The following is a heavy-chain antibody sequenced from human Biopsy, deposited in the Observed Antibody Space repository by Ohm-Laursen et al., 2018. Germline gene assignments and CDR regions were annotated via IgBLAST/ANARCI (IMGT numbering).Heavy chain of an antibody. J-gene: IGHJ4*02. CDR1: GFTFSRHG. CDR3: ARDTEEFDSSGPRFDY. V-gene: IGHV3-33*01. Sequence: SLRLSCSAPGFTFSRHGMHWVRQAPGKGLEWVAVIWSDGNNKYYADSVKGRFTISRDTSRNTLYMQMNSLRVEDTALYYCARDTEEFDSSGPRFDYWGQGTLVTVSS. CDR2: IWSDGNNK. D-gene: IGHD3-22*01.